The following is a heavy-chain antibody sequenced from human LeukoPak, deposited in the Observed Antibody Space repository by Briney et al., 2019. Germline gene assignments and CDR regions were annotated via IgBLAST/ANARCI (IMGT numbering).Heavy chain of an antibody. V-gene: IGHV4-39*01. Sequence: PPETLSLTCTVSGGSISSSSYYWGWIRQPPGKGLEWIGSIYYSGSTYYNPSLKSRFTISVDTSKNQFSLKLSSVTAADTAVYYCARRNDYDFWSGYCFDYWGQGTLVTVSS. CDR1: GGSISSSSYY. CDR3: ARRNDYDFWSGYCFDY. CDR2: IYYSGST. J-gene: IGHJ4*02. D-gene: IGHD3-3*01.